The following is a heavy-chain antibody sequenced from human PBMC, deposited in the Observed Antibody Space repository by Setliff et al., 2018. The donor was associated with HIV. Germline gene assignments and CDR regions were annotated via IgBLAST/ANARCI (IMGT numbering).Heavy chain of an antibody. V-gene: IGHV4-31*03. CDR1: GDSISSGGYY. Sequence: PSETLSLTCTVSGDSISSGGYYWSWIRQYPGKGLEWIGYIYYSGSTYYNPSLQSRVTMSVETSKSRFSLRLKSVTAADTAVYYCARVIQPSSSPFDFWGQGILVTVSS. CDR3: ARVIQPSSSPFDF. D-gene: IGHD6-13*01. J-gene: IGHJ4*02. CDR2: IYYSGST.